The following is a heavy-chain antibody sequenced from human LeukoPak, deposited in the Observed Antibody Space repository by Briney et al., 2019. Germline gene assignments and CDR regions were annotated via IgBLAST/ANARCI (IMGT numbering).Heavy chain of an antibody. CDR1: GGSISNTNW. J-gene: IGHJ4*02. CDR2: ISLTRLT. D-gene: IGHD2-8*01. CDR3: SRENGAFSPFGY. Sequence: SGTLSLTCGVSGGSISNTNWWSGVRQPPGQGLERIGEISLTRLTHYNPSLESRVTMSLDKSKNQLSLNLTSVTAADTAVYYCSRENGAFSPFGYWGQGTLVTVLS. V-gene: IGHV4-4*02.